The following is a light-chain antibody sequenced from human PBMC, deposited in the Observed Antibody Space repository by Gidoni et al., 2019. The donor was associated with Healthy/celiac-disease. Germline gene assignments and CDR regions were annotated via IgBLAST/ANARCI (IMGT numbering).Light chain of an antibody. V-gene: IGKV1-33*01. J-gene: IGKJ2*01. CDR3: QQYDNLLYT. Sequence: DIPMTPSPSSLSASVGDRDTITCQASQDISNYLNWYQQKPGKAPKLLIYDASNLETGVPSRFSGSGSGTDFTFTISSLQPEDIATYYCQQYDNLLYTFGQGTKLEIK. CDR1: QDISNY. CDR2: DAS.